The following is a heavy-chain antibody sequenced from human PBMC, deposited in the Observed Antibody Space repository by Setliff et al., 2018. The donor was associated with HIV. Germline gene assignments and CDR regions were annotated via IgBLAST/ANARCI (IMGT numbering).Heavy chain of an antibody. V-gene: IGHV1-2*02. J-gene: IGHJ6*03. D-gene: IGHD6-19*01. CDR3: ARGLAVAGKSYYYYYYMDV. CDR1: GYTFTGYY. Sequence: GASVKVSCKAFGYTFTGYYMHWVRQAPGQGLEWMGWINPKSGATNYTQNFQGRVTMSRDTSISTAYMELSSLRSEETAVYYCARGLAVAGKSYYYYYYMDVWGKGTTVTVSS. CDR2: INPKSGAT.